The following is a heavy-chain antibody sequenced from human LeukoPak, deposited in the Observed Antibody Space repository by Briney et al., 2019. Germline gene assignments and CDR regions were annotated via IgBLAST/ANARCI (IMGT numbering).Heavy chain of an antibody. CDR2: IYYSGST. CDR3: ARPIQDYGGNDEYFQH. CDR1: GFTFSSYW. D-gene: IGHD4-23*01. V-gene: IGHV4-39*01. J-gene: IGHJ1*01. Sequence: PGGSLRLSCAASGFTFSSYWMSWVRQAPGKGLEWIGSIYYSGSTYYNPSLKSRVTISVDTSKNQFSLKLSSVTAADTAVYYCARPIQDYGGNDEYFQHWGQGTLVTVSS.